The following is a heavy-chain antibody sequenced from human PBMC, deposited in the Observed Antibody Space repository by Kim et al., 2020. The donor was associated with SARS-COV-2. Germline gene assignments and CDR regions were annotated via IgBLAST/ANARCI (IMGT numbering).Heavy chain of an antibody. V-gene: IGHV4-59*13. D-gene: IGHD1-26*01. Sequence: SETLSLTCTVSGGSISSYYWSWIRQPPGKGLEWIGYIYYSGSTNYNPSLKSRVTISVDTSKNQFSLKLSSVTAADTAVYYCARDLLRRGYHYYYGMDVWGQGTTVTVSS. CDR2: IYYSGST. CDR3: ARDLLRRGYHYYYGMDV. CDR1: GGSISSYY. J-gene: IGHJ6*02.